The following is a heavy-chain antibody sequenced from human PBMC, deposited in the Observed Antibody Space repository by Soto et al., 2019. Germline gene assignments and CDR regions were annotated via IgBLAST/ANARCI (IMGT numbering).Heavy chain of an antibody. CDR1: GGSISSGGYY. J-gene: IGHJ4*02. CDR3: ARDPAGGYYDSSGYYPFGY. Sequence: QVQLQESGPGLVKPSQTLSLTCTVSGGSISSGGYYWSWIRQPPGKGLEWIGYIYYSGSTYYNPSLKSRVTISVDTSKNQFSLKLSSVTAADTAVYYCARDPAGGYYDSSGYYPFGYWGQGTLVTVSS. V-gene: IGHV4-30-4*01. D-gene: IGHD3-22*01. CDR2: IYYSGST.